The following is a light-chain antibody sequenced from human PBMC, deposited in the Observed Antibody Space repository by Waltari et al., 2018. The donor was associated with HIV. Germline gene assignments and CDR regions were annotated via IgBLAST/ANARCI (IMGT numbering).Light chain of an antibody. Sequence: DINMTQSPSSLSASVGDRVTITCRTSQNIINYLNWYHQSPGKAPTLLIFGASTLQDGVSSRFSGSGSDTELALSIAGLQPEDFGTYYCQQTFSPPRTFGPGT. J-gene: IGKJ3*01. CDR3: QQTFSPPRT. CDR2: GAS. V-gene: IGKV1-39*01. CDR1: QNIINY.